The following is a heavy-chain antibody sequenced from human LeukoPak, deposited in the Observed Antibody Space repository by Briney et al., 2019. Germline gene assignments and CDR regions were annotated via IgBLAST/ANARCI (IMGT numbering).Heavy chain of an antibody. Sequence: PSETLSLTCTVSGYSIGSGYYWAWIRQPPGKGLEWIGSIYHSGSTYYNPSLNSRFTISVDTSKNQFSLKLSSVTAADTAVYYCARVIYDYDYYYYYMYVWGKGTTVTVSS. D-gene: IGHD5/OR15-5a*01. V-gene: IGHV4-38-2*02. J-gene: IGHJ6*03. CDR2: IYHSGST. CDR1: GYSIGSGYY. CDR3: ARVIYDYDYYYYYMYV.